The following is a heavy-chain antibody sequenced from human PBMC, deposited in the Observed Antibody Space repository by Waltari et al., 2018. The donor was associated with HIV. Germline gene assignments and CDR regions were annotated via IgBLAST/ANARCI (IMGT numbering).Heavy chain of an antibody. CDR2: IYYSGST. D-gene: IGHD2-8*01. Sequence: QVQLQESGPGLVKPSETLSLTCTVPGGSISSYYRSWIRQPPGKGLEWIGYIYYSGSTNYNPSLKSRVTISVDTSKNQFSLKLSSVTAADTAVYYCARGEGVGQRYFDLWGRGTLVTVSS. CDR1: GGSISSYY. CDR3: ARGEGVGQRYFDL. J-gene: IGHJ2*01. V-gene: IGHV4-59*01.